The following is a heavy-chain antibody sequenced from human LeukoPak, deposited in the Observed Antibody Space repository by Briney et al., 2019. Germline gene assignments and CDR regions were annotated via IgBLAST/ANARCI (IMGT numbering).Heavy chain of an antibody. J-gene: IGHJ4*02. D-gene: IGHD5-12*01. CDR3: ARSLSGYDSGDI. CDR2: IDYSGSS. Sequence: SGTLSLTCTVSSASISSHYWSWIRQAPGKGLEWVGYIDYSGSSSYNPSLKSRVTISVDTSKNQFSLRLSSVTAADTAVYYCARSLSGYDSGDIWGQGTLVTVSS. V-gene: IGHV4-59*11. CDR1: SASISSHY.